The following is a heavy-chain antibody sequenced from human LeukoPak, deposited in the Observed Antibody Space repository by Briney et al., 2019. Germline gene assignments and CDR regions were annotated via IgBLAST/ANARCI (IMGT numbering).Heavy chain of an antibody. D-gene: IGHD6-13*01. CDR1: GYTFTSYY. Sequence: ASVKVSCKASGYTFTSYYMHWVRQALGQGLEWMGIINPSGGSTSYAQKFQGRVTMTRDTSTSTVYMELSSLRSEDTAVYYCASDRGWIAAAGTFFDYWGQGTLVTVSS. CDR2: INPSGGST. CDR3: ASDRGWIAAAGTFFDY. V-gene: IGHV1-46*01. J-gene: IGHJ4*02.